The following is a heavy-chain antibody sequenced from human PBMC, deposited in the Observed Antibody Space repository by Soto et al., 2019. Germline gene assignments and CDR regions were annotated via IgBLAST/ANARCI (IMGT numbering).Heavy chain of an antibody. CDR2: IGTAGDP. Sequence: PGGSLGLSCAASGFTFSSYDMHWVRQATGKGLEWVSAIGTAGDPYYPGSVKGRFTISRENAKNSLYLQMNSLRAGDTAVYYCARGGAGTKYYYYYGMDVWGQGTTVTVSS. CDR3: ARGGAGTKYYYYYGMDV. J-gene: IGHJ6*02. V-gene: IGHV3-13*05. CDR1: GFTFSSYD.